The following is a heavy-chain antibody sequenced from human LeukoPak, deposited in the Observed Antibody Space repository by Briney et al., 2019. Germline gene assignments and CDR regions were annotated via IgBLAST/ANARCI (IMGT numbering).Heavy chain of an antibody. CDR3: ARGGVSGMRGYYFDY. J-gene: IGHJ4*02. V-gene: IGHV4-30-2*01. CDR2: IYHSGST. CDR1: GGSISSGGYY. Sequence: PSETLSLTCTVSGGSISSGGYYWSWIRQPPGKGLEWIGYIYHSGSTYYNPSLKSRVTISVDWSKNQFSLKLSSVTAADTAVYYCARGGVSGMRGYYFDYWGQGTLVTVSS. D-gene: IGHD1-26*01.